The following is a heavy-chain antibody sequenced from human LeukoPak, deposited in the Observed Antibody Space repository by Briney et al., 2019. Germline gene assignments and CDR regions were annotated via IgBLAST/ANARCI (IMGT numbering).Heavy chain of an antibody. Sequence: PSETLSLTCTVSGGSISSYYWSWIRQPPGKGLEWIGYIYYSESTNYSPSLKSRVTISVDTSKNQFSLKLSSVTAADTAVYYCARLYSSSLGRVFDYWGQGTLVTVSS. D-gene: IGHD6-13*01. CDR3: ARLYSSSLGRVFDY. V-gene: IGHV4-59*01. CDR2: IYYSEST. CDR1: GGSISSYY. J-gene: IGHJ4*02.